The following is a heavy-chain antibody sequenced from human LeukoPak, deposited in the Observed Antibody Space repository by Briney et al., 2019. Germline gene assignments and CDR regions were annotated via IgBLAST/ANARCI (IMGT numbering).Heavy chain of an antibody. D-gene: IGHD3-10*01. CDR2: IRYDGSNK. CDR1: GFTFSSYG. Sequence: PGGSLRLSCAASGFTFSSYGMHWVRQAPGKGLEWVAFIRYDGSNKYYADSVKGRFTISRDNSKNTLYLQMNSLRAEDTAVYYCARDWYEPITMVRGVTHNDAFDIWGQGTMVTVSS. V-gene: IGHV3-30*02. CDR3: ARDWYEPITMVRGVTHNDAFDI. J-gene: IGHJ3*02.